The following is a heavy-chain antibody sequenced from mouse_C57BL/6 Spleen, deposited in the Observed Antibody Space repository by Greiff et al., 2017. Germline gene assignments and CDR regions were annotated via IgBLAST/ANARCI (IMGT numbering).Heavy chain of an antibody. CDR2: INPNYGTT. V-gene: IGHV1-39*01. CDR1: GYSLTDYN. CDR3: ARNYGSSFFDY. J-gene: IGHJ2*01. D-gene: IGHD1-1*01. Sequence: VQLKESGPELVKPGASVKISCKASGYSLTDYNMNWVKQSNGKSLELIGVINPNYGTTSYNQKFKGKATLTVDQSSSTAYMQLNSLTSEDSAVYYCARNYGSSFFDYWGQGTTLTVSS.